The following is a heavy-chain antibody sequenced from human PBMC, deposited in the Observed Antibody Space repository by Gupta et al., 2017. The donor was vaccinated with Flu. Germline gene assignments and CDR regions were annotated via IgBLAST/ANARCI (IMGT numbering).Heavy chain of an antibody. Sequence: QVQLVQSGAEVKKPGASVKVSCKASGYTFTGYYMHWVRQAPGQGLEWMGWINPNSGGTNYAQKFQGRVTMTRDTSISTAYMELSRLRSDDTAVYYCARVDPLDDSSGYRHWGAFDIWGQGTMVTVSS. CDR2: INPNSGGT. CDR1: GYTFTGYY. D-gene: IGHD3-22*01. J-gene: IGHJ3*02. V-gene: IGHV1-2*02. CDR3: ARVDPLDDSSGYRHWGAFDI.